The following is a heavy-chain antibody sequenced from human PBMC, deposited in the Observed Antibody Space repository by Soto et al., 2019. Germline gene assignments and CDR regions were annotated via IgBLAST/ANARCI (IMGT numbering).Heavy chain of an antibody. Sequence: QVQLQQWGAGLLKPSETLSLTCAVYGGSFSGYYWSWIRQPPGKGLEWIGEINHSGSTNYNPSLKSRVTISVDTSKNQFSLKLSSVTAADTAVYYCARDRGAARSRANWYFDLWGRGTLVTVSS. CDR1: GGSFSGYY. D-gene: IGHD6-6*01. CDR3: ARDRGAARSRANWYFDL. J-gene: IGHJ2*01. CDR2: INHSGST. V-gene: IGHV4-34*01.